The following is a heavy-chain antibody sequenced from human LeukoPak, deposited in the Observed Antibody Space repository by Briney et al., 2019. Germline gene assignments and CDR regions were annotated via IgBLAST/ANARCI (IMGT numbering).Heavy chain of an antibody. CDR1: GFTFSSYA. D-gene: IGHD4/OR15-4a*01. CDR2: ISGSGAST. V-gene: IGHV3-23*01. CDR3: ARRAGAYSHPYDY. J-gene: IGHJ4*02. Sequence: GGSLRLSCAASGFTFSSYAVSWVRQAPGKGLEWVSAISGSGASTFYADSVKGRFTISRDNSKNTLYLQMNSLRAEDTAVYYCARRAGAYSHPYDYWGQGTLVTVSS.